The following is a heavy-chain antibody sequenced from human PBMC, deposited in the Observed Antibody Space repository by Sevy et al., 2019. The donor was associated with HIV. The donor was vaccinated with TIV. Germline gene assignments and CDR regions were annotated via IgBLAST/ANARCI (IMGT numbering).Heavy chain of an antibody. CDR3: TRVEGATDWGMDV. CDR1: GFTLGDYT. D-gene: IGHD1-26*01. J-gene: IGHJ6*02. Sequence: GGSLRLSCAASGFTLGDYTVSWVRQAPGKGLEWVGFIRSKSYGGTIEYAASVKGRFTISKDTSKSIAYLQMNSLKTEDTALYFCTRVEGATDWGMDVWGQGTTVTVSS. CDR2: IRSKSYGGTI. V-gene: IGHV3-49*04.